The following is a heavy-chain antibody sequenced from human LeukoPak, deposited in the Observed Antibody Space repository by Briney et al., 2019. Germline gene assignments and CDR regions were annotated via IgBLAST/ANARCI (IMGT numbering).Heavy chain of an antibody. CDR1: GGSFSGYY. CDR2: INHSGST. Sequence: SETLSLTCAVYGGSFSGYYWSWIRQPPGKGLEWIGEINHSGSTNYNPSLKSRVTISVDTSKNQFSLKLSSVTAADTAVYYCARKYSSGPHFDYWGQGTLVTVSS. D-gene: IGHD6-19*01. V-gene: IGHV4-34*01. J-gene: IGHJ4*02. CDR3: ARKYSSGPHFDY.